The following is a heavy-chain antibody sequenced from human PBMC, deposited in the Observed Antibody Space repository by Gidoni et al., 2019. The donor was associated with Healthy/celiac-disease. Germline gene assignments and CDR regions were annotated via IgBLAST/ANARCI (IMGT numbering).Heavy chain of an antibody. Sequence: EVQLLESGGGLVQPGRSLRLSCAASGFTFDDSAMHWVRQAPGKGLEWVSGISWNSGSIGYADSVKGRFTISRDNAKNSLYLQMNSLRAEDTALYYCAKDRDYYDSSGYVFDYWGQGTLVTVSS. CDR2: ISWNSGSI. J-gene: IGHJ4*02. V-gene: IGHV3-9*01. CDR3: AKDRDYYDSSGYVFDY. CDR1: GFTFDDSA. D-gene: IGHD3-22*01.